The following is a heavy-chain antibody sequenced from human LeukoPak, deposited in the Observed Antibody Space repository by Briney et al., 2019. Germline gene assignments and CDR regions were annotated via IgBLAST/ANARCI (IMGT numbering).Heavy chain of an antibody. V-gene: IGHV3-33*01. J-gene: IGHJ4*02. Sequence: SGGSLRLSCAASGSTFSSYGMHWVRQAPGKGLEWVAVIWYDGSNKYYADSVKGRFTISRDNSKNTLYLQMNSLRAEDTAVYYCARDRLVPAATPHFDYWGQGTLVTVSS. CDR2: IWYDGSNK. CDR1: GSTFSSYG. CDR3: ARDRLVPAATPHFDY. D-gene: IGHD2-2*01.